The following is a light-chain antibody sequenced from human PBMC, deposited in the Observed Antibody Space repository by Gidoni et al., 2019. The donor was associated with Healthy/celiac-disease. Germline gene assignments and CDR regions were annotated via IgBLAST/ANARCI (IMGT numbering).Light chain of an antibody. J-gene: IGLJ2*01. CDR2: QDS. V-gene: IGLV3-1*01. CDR3: QAWDSSTYVV. CDR1: HLGDKY. Sequence: SYEPTQPPSVSVSPGQTASITCSGDHLGDKYACWYQQKPGQSPVLVIYQDSKRPSGIPERFSGSNSGNRATLTISGTQAMDEADYYCQAWDSSTYVVFGGGTKLPVL.